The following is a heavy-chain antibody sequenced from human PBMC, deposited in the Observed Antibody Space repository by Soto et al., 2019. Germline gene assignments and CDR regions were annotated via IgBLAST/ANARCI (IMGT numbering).Heavy chain of an antibody. V-gene: IGHV3-48*02. D-gene: IGHD6-6*01. CDR1: GFTFSSYS. CDR2: ISSSSSTI. CDR3: ATRIAAPYYFDY. J-gene: IGHJ4*02. Sequence: GGSLRLSCAASGFTFSSYSMNWVRQAPGKGLEWVSYISSSSSTIYYADSVKGRFTISRDNAKNSLYLQMNSLRDEGTAVYYCATRIAAPYYFDYWGQGTLVTVSS.